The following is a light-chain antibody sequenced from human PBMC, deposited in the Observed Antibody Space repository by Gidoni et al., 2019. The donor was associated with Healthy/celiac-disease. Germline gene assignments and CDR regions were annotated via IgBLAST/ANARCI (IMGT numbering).Light chain of an antibody. CDR2: AAS. J-gene: IGKJ1*01. V-gene: IGKV1-8*01. CDR3: QQYYSYPRT. Sequence: AIRITQSPSSLSASTGDRVTITCRASQGISSYLAWYQQKPGKAPKLLIYAASTLQSGVPSRFSGSGSETDFTLTISCLQSEDFATYYCQQYYSYPRTFGQXTKVEIK. CDR1: QGISSY.